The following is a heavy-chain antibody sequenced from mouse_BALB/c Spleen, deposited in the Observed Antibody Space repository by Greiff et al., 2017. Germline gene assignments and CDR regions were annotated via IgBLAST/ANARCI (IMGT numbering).Heavy chain of an antibody. CDR3: ARLNSYWYFDV. Sequence: VQLQQSGAELAKPGASVKMSCKASGYTFTSYWMHWVKQRPGQGLEWIGYINPSTGYTEYNQKFKDKATLTADKSSSTAYMQLSSLTSEDSAVYYCARLNSYWYFDVWGAGTTVTVSS. CDR2: INPSTGYT. V-gene: IGHV1-7*01. CDR1: GYTFTSYW. J-gene: IGHJ1*01.